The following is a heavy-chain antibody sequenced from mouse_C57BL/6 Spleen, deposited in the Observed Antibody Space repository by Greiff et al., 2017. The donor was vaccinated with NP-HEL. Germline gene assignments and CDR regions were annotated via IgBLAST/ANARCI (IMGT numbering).Heavy chain of an antibody. CDR1: GFTFTDYY. Sequence: EVQLVESGGGLVQPGGSLSLSCAASGFTFTDYYMSWVRQPPGKALEWLGFIRNKANGYTTEYSASVKGRFTISRDNSQSILYLQMNALRAEDSATYYSARYPGTYFDVWGTGTTVTVSS. D-gene: IGHD3-3*01. CDR3: ARYPGTYFDV. CDR2: IRNKANGYTT. J-gene: IGHJ1*03. V-gene: IGHV7-3*01.